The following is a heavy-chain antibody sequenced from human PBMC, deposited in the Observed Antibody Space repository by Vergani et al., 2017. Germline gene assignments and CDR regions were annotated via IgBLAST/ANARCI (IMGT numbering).Heavy chain of an antibody. CDR3: ATVWGAPYSSSSSDFDY. Sequence: QVQLVQSGAEVQKPGASVKVSCKVSGYTLTELSMHWVRQAPGKGLEWMGGFDPEDGETIYAQKFQGRVTMTEDTSTDTAYMELSSLRSEDTAVYYCATVWGAPYSSSSSDFDYWGQGTLVTVSS. D-gene: IGHD6-6*01. V-gene: IGHV1-24*01. CDR1: GYTLTELS. J-gene: IGHJ4*02. CDR2: FDPEDGET.